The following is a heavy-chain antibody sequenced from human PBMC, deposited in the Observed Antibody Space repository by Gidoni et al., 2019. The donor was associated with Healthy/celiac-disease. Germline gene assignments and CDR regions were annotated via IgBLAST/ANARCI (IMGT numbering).Heavy chain of an antibody. Sequence: QVPLVQSGAEVKKPGASVKVSCQPSRYTFTGYYIHWVRQAPGQGLEWMGWINPNSGGTDYEQKFQGRVTRTRDRSISTGYMELSRLRSDDTAVYYCARGPDTAMVGDYWGQGTLVTVSS. V-gene: IGHV1-2*02. D-gene: IGHD5-18*01. CDR1: RYTFTGYY. CDR3: ARGPDTAMVGDY. CDR2: INPNSGGT. J-gene: IGHJ4*02.